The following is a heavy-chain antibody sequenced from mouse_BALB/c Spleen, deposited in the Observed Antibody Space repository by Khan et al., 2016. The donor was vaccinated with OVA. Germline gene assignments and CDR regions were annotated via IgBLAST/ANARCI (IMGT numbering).Heavy chain of an antibody. J-gene: IGHJ3*01. D-gene: IGHD2-14*01. CDR2: IIYTGST. V-gene: IGHV3-8*02. Sequence: EVQLQESGPSLVKPSQTLSLTCSVTGDSITSGYWNWIRKFPGNKLEYMGHIIYTGSTYSNPSLKSRISITRHTPENQYYLQLNSVTDEDTDKYYCARSTYRFAFVYWGQGTLVTVSA. CDR3: ARSTYRFAFVY. CDR1: GDSITSGY.